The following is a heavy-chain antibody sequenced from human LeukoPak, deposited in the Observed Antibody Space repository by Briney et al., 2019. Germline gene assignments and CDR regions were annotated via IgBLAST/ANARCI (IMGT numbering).Heavy chain of an antibody. Sequence: SVKVSCKASGGTFSSYAISWVRQAPGQGLEWMGGIIPMFGTVNYAQKFQGRVTITADESTSTAYMELSSLRSEDTAVYYCVSYDSSGNYYVGKAFDYWGQGTLVTVSS. D-gene: IGHD3-22*01. CDR1: GGTFSSYA. J-gene: IGHJ4*02. CDR3: VSYDSSGNYYVGKAFDY. CDR2: IIPMFGTV. V-gene: IGHV1-69*13.